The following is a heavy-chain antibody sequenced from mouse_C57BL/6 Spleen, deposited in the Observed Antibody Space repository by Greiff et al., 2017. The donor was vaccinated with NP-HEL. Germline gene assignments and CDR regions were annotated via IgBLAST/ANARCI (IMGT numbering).Heavy chain of an antibody. D-gene: IGHD2-5*01. V-gene: IGHV1-26*01. J-gene: IGHJ4*01. CDR1: GYTFTDYY. CDR3: AREGEISNWAMDY. CDR2: INPNNGGT. Sequence: EVQLVESGPELVKPGASVKISCKASGYTFTDYYMNWVKQSHGKSLEWIGDINPNNGGTSYNQKFKGKATLTVDKSSSTAYMELRSLTSEDSAVYYCAREGEISNWAMDYWGQGTSVTVSS.